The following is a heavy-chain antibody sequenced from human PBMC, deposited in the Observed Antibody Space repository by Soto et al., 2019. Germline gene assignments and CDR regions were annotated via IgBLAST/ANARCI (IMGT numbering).Heavy chain of an antibody. D-gene: IGHD3-10*01. CDR2: ISSTGAIT. V-gene: IGHV3-23*01. Sequence: GGSLRLSCADSGFTFSTYAMSWVRQAPGKGLAWVSSISSTGAITYYADSVKGRFTVSKDNSKNTLYLHMNSLRGEDTAVYYCAKLGSWGTDVWGQGTTVTVSS. CDR3: AKLGSWGTDV. CDR1: GFTFSTYA. J-gene: IGHJ6*02.